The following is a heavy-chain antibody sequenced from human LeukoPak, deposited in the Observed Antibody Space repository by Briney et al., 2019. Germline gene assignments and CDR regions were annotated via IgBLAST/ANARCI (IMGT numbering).Heavy chain of an antibody. J-gene: IGHJ6*03. CDR1: GGTFSSYA. D-gene: IGHD6-13*01. Sequence: SVKVSCKASGGTFSSYAISWVRQAPGQGLEWMGGIIPIFGTANYAQKFQGRVTITTDESMSTAYMELSSLRSEDTAVYYCARVGEPYSSSRYYYYYMDVRGKGTTVTVSS. CDR2: IIPIFGTA. CDR3: ARVGEPYSSSRYYYYYMDV. V-gene: IGHV1-69*05.